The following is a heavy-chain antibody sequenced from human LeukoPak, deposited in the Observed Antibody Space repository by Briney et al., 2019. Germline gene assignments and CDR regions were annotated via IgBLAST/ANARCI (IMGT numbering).Heavy chain of an antibody. CDR1: GGSFSGYY. V-gene: IGHV4-34*01. CDR2: INHSGST. CDR3: ARGYRHVDY. Sequence: SETLSLTCAVYGGSFSGYYWSWIRQPPGKGLEWIGEINHSGSTNYNPSLKSRVTTSVDTSKNQFSLKLSSVTAADTAVYYCARGYRHVDYWGQGTLVTVSS. D-gene: IGHD1-26*01. J-gene: IGHJ4*02.